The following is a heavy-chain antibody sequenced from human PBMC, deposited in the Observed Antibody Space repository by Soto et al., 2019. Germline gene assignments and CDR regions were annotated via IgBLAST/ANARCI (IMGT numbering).Heavy chain of an antibody. Sequence: ASVKVSCEASGYNFTSYGISWVRQAPGQGLEWMGWISAYNGNTNYAQKLQGRVTMTTDTSTSTAYMELRSLRSDDTAVHYCARDLFGIAAPMDVWGQGTTVTVSS. CDR3: ARDLFGIAAPMDV. CDR2: ISAYNGNT. D-gene: IGHD6-13*01. CDR1: GYNFTSYG. V-gene: IGHV1-18*01. J-gene: IGHJ6*02.